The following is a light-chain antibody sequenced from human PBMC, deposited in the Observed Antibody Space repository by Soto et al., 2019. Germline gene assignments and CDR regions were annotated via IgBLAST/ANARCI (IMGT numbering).Light chain of an antibody. CDR2: EVN. CDR1: SSDVGGYNY. J-gene: IGLJ1*01. CDR3: SSYAGSNIL. Sequence: QSALTQPPSASGSPGQSVTISCTGTSSDVGGYNYVSWYQQHPGKAPKLMIYEVNKRPSGVPDRFSASKSGNTASLTVSVLQAEDEADYCCSSYAGSNILFGTGTKLTVL. V-gene: IGLV2-8*01.